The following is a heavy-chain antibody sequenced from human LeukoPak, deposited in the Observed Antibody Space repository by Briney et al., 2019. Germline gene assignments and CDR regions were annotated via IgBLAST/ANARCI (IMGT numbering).Heavy chain of an antibody. V-gene: IGHV4-4*02. D-gene: IGHD3-10*01. J-gene: IGHJ4*02. CDR2: IYHSGST. CDR3: ASTAPYYYGSGSYPFDY. Sequence: PSETLSLTCAVSGGSISSSNWWSWVRQPPGKGLEWIGEIYHSGSTNYNPSLKSRVTISVDKSKNQFSLKLSSVTAADTAVYYCASTAPYYYGSGSYPFDYWGQGTLVTVSS. CDR1: GGSISSSNW.